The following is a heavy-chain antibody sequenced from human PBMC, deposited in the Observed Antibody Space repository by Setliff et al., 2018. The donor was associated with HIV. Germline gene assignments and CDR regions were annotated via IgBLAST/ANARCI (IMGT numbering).Heavy chain of an antibody. Sequence: GGSLRLSCAASGFTVSTYYMSWVRQAPGKGLEWVSYMTASGSTIYYADSVKGRFTVSRDNAKNSLYLQMNSLRAEDTAVYYCARAYVDTGMIPAYWGQGTLVTVSS. V-gene: IGHV3-11*01. CDR2: MTASGSTI. CDR3: ARAYVDTGMIPAY. CDR1: GFTVSTYY. J-gene: IGHJ4*02. D-gene: IGHD5-18*01.